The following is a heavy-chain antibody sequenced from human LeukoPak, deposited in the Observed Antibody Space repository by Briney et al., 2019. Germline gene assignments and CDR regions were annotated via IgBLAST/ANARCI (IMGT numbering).Heavy chain of an antibody. J-gene: IGHJ3*02. CDR1: GGSISSGDYY. CDR3: ARPDYGGNSDAFDI. CDR2: IYYSGST. Sequence: SETLSLTCTVSGGSISSGDYYWSWIRQPPGKGLEWIGYIYYSGSTYYNPSLKSRVTISVDTSKNQFSLKLSSVTAADTAVYYCARPDYGGNSDAFDIWGQGTMVTVSS. V-gene: IGHV4-30-4*01. D-gene: IGHD4-23*01.